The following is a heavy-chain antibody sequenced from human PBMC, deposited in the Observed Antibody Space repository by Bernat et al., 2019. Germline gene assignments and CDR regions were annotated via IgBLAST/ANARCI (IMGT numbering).Heavy chain of an antibody. CDR3: ARDSPSSGSWYDYYYYGMDV. V-gene: IGHV3-7*03. CDR2: IKQDGSEN. CDR1: GFTFSSYW. Sequence: EVQLVESGGGLVQPGGSLRLSCAASGFTFSSYWMSWVRQAPRKGLEWVANIKQDGSENYYVDSVKGRLTISRDNAKNSLYLQMDSMRAEDTAVYYCARDSPSSGSWYDYYYYGMDVWGQGTTVTVSS. J-gene: IGHJ6*02. D-gene: IGHD6-13*01.